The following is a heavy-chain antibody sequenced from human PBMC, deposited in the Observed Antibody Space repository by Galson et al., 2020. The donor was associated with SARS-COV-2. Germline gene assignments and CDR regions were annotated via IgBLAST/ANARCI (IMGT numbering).Heavy chain of an antibody. D-gene: IGHD3-22*01. V-gene: IGHV5-51*01. CDR1: GYSFTSYW. J-gene: IGHJ2*01. CDR2: IYPGDSDT. Sequence: GESLKISCKGSGYSFTSYWIGWVRQMPGKGLEWMGIIYPGDSDTRYSPSFQGQVTISADKSISTAYLQWSSLKASDTAMYYCARLTTDYYDSSGYYSGGYFDLWGRGTLVTVSS. CDR3: ARLTTDYYDSSGYYSGGYFDL.